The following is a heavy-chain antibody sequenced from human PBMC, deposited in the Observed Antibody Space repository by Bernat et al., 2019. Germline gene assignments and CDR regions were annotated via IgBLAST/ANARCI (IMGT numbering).Heavy chain of an antibody. Sequence: VQLVESGGGLVQPGGSLRLSCAASGFTFSDYYMSWIRQAPGKGLEWVSYISSSSSYTNYADSVKGRFTISRDNAKNSLYLQMNSLRAEDTAVYYCARVIWDGYGMDVWGQGTTVTVSS. CDR1: GFTFSDYY. CDR2: ISSSSSYT. D-gene: IGHD3-16*01. CDR3: ARVIWDGYGMDV. J-gene: IGHJ6*02. V-gene: IGHV3-11*06.